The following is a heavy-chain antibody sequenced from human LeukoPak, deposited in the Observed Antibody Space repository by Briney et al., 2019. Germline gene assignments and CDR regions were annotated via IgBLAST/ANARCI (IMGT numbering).Heavy chain of an antibody. V-gene: IGHV4-38-2*02. CDR3: ARDIGRDFWSGSDY. Sequence: PSETLSLTCTVSGYSISSGYYWGWIRQPPGKGLEWIGSIYHSGSTYYNPSLKSRVTISVDTSKNQFSLKLSSVTAADTAAYYCARDIGRDFWSGSDYWGQGTLVTVSS. CDR1: GYSISSGYY. D-gene: IGHD3-3*01. CDR2: IYHSGST. J-gene: IGHJ4*02.